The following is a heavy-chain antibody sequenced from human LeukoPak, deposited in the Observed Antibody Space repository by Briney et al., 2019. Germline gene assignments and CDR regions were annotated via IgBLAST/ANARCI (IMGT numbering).Heavy chain of an antibody. Sequence: GGSLRLSCVASGFTFSDYYMSWIRQAPGKGLEWVSYIDISGTTIYYTHSVKGRFTISRDNAKNSLYLQMNSLRAEDTAFYYCARRKHSSGWSPNEYYFDYWGQGTLVTVSS. V-gene: IGHV3-11*01. CDR1: GFTFSDYY. J-gene: IGHJ4*02. D-gene: IGHD6-13*01. CDR3: ARRKHSSGWSPNEYYFDY. CDR2: IDISGTTI.